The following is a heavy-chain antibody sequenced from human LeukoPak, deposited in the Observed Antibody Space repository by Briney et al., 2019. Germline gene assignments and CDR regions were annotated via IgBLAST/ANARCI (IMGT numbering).Heavy chain of an antibody. Sequence: GGSLRLSCAASGFTFSSYGMHWVRQAPGKGLEWVAFIRYDGSNKYYADSVKGRFTISRDNSKNTLYLQMNSLRAEDTAVYYCAKDRRIAAAGTLLYYFDYWGQGTLVTVSS. D-gene: IGHD6-13*01. V-gene: IGHV3-30*02. CDR3: AKDRRIAAAGTLLYYFDY. CDR1: GFTFSSYG. CDR2: IRYDGSNK. J-gene: IGHJ4*02.